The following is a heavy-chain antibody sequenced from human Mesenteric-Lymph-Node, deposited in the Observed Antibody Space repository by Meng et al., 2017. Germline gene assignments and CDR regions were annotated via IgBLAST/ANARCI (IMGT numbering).Heavy chain of an antibody. V-gene: IGHV1-2*06. CDR2: INPNSGGT. J-gene: IGHJ4*02. D-gene: IGHD6-19*01. Sequence: ASVKVSCKASGYTFTGYYIHWVRQAPGQGLEWMGRINPNSGGTNYAQKFQGRVTMTRDTSISTAYMELSRLRSDDTAVYYCASSILSTSGCPDFWGQGTLVTVSS. CDR3: ASSILSTSGCPDF. CDR1: GYTFTGYY.